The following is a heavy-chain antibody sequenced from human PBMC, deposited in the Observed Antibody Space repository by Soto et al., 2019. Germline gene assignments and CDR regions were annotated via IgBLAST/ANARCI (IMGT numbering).Heavy chain of an antibody. CDR3: ARDCSGGNCYDPTGYYGMDV. J-gene: IGHJ6*02. V-gene: IGHV1-69*06. D-gene: IGHD2-15*01. Sequence: SVKVSCKASGGTFSSYAISWVRQAPGQGLEWMGGIIPIFGTANYAQKFQGRVTITADKSTSTAYMELSSLRSEDTAVYYCARDCSGGNCYDPTGYYGMDVWGQGTPVTVSS. CDR2: IIPIFGTA. CDR1: GGTFSSYA.